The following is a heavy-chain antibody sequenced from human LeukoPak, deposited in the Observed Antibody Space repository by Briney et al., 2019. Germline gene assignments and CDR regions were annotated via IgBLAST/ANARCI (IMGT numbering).Heavy chain of an antibody. D-gene: IGHD6-13*01. Sequence: SETLSLTCTVSGGSISSSSYYWGWIRQPPGKGLEWIGRIYYSGSTYYNPSLKSRVTISVDTSKNQFSLKLSSVTAADTAVYYCARLMNIAAADFWGQGTLVTVSS. V-gene: IGHV4-39*01. CDR2: IYYSGST. CDR1: GGSISSSSYY. CDR3: ARLMNIAAADF. J-gene: IGHJ4*02.